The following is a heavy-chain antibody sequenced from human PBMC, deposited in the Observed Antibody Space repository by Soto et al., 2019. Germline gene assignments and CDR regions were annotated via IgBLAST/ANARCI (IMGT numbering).Heavy chain of an antibody. CDR3: ARDRYYGSGSYRGTHLDY. V-gene: IGHV1-69*13. CDR2: IIPIFGTA. D-gene: IGHD3-10*01. J-gene: IGHJ4*02. CDR1: GGTFSSYA. Sequence: SVKVSCKASGGTFSSYAISWVRQAPGQGLEWMGGIIPIFGTANYAQKFQGRVTITADESTSTAYMELSSLRSEDTAVYYCARDRYYGSGSYRGTHLDYWGQRTLVTVSS.